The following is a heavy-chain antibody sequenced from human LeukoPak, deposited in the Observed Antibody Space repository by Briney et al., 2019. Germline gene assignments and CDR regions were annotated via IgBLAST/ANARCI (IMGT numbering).Heavy chain of an antibody. Sequence: SETLSLTCTVSGGSISSGGYYWSWIRQHPGKGLEWIGEINHSGSTNYNPSLKSRVTISVDTSKNQFSLKLSSVTAADTAVYYCARAKGYCSSTSCQEFDYWGQGTLVTVSS. CDR1: GGSISSGGYY. D-gene: IGHD2-2*01. CDR3: ARAKGYCSSTSCQEFDY. J-gene: IGHJ4*02. V-gene: IGHV4-31*03. CDR2: INHSGST.